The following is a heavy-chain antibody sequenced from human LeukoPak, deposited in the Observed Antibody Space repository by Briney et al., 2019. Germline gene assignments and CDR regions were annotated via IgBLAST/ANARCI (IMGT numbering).Heavy chain of an antibody. CDR1: GFTVSSNY. V-gene: IGHV3-66*01. D-gene: IGHD3-22*01. J-gene: IGHJ4*02. CDR3: ARVGHYDSSGYFIFSSFDY. CDR2: IYSGGTT. Sequence: GGSLRLSCAGSGFTVSSNYMSWVRQAPGKGLEWVSVIYSGGTTYYADSVKGRFTISRDNSKNTLYLQMNSLRAEDTAVYYCARVGHYDSSGYFIFSSFDYWGQGTLVTVSS.